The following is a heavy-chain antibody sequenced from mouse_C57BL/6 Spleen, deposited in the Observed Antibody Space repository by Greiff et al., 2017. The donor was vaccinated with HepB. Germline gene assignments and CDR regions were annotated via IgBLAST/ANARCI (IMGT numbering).Heavy chain of an antibody. Sequence: QVQLQQPGAELVMPGASVKLSCKASGYTFTSYWMHWVKQRPGQGLEWIGEIDPSDSYTNYNQKFKGKSTLTVDKSSSTAYMQLSSLTSEDSAVYYCARWYYGSRNYAMDYWGQGTSVTVSS. J-gene: IGHJ4*01. CDR2: IDPSDSYT. CDR1: GYTFTSYW. V-gene: IGHV1-69*01. CDR3: ARWYYGSRNYAMDY. D-gene: IGHD1-1*01.